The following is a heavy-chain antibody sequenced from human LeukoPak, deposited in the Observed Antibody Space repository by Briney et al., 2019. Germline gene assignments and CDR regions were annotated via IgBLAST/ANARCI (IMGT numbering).Heavy chain of an antibody. Sequence: PSETLSLTCAVYGGSFSGYYWSWIRQPPGKGLEWIGEINHSGSTNYNPSLKSRVTISVDTSKNQFSLKLSSVTAADTAVYYCARLRAIRIRYFDGLNEAVFDYWGQGTLVTVSS. CDR1: GGSFSGYY. CDR3: ARLRAIRIRYFDGLNEAVFDY. V-gene: IGHV4-34*01. CDR2: INHSGST. D-gene: IGHD3-9*01. J-gene: IGHJ4*02.